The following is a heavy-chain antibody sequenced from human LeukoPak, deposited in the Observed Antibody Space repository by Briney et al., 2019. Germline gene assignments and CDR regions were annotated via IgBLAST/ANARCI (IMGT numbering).Heavy chain of an antibody. V-gene: IGHV3-64D*06. Sequence: PGGSLRLSCSASGFTFSSYAMHWVRQAPGKGLEFVSAISSNGVTYYADSMKGRFTISRDNSKSTLSLQMSSLRAEDTAVYYCVGRYCTSTSCPYYFDYWGQGTLVTVSS. CDR1: GFTFSSYA. J-gene: IGHJ4*02. D-gene: IGHD2-2*01. CDR2: ISSNGVT. CDR3: VGRYCTSTSCPYYFDY.